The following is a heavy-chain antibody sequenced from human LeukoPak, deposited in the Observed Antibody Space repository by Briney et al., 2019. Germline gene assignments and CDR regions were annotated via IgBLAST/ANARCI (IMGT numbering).Heavy chain of an antibody. V-gene: IGHV3-30*18. J-gene: IGHJ4*02. CDR1: GFTFRSYG. CDR2: ISYDGSNT. Sequence: GGSLRLSCAASGFTFRSYGIHWVRQAPGKGLEWVAVISYDGSNTYYADSVKGRFTISRDNSKNTLYLQMNSLRAEDTAVYYCAKAREYCSGTSCAPNYWGQGTLVTVSS. D-gene: IGHD2-2*01. CDR3: AKAREYCSGTSCAPNY.